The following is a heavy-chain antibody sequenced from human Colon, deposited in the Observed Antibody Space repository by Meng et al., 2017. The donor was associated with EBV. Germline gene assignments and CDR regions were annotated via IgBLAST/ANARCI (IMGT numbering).Heavy chain of an antibody. Sequence: LQPWRADLLKPSDPPSLTCGCFGGAFSGYYWNCIRQPPGKGLEWIGEINHSGSTNYNPSLKSRVTISVDTSKNQFSLKLSSVTAADTAVYYCARASYGSGSPLGESWFDPWGQGTLVTVSS. D-gene: IGHD3-10*01. CDR2: INHSGST. CDR3: ARASYGSGSPLGESWFDP. CDR1: GGAFSGYY. V-gene: IGHV4-34*01. J-gene: IGHJ5*02.